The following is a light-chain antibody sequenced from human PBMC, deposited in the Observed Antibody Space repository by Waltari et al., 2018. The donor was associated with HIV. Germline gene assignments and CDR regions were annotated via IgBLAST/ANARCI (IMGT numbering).Light chain of an antibody. CDR3: YSTDSSGNHRV. V-gene: IGLV3-10*01. CDR1: ALPKKY. J-gene: IGLJ2*01. Sequence: SYELTQPPSVSVSPGQTARITCSGDALPKKYAYWYQQKSGQAPVLVIYEDNKLPSVIPERFSGSSSGTMATLTISGAQVEDEAYYYCYSTDSSGNHRVFGGGTELIVL. CDR2: EDN.